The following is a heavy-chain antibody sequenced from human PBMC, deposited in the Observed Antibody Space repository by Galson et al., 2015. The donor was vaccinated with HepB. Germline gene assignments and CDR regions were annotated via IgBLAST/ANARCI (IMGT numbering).Heavy chain of an antibody. V-gene: IGHV3-30-3*01. CDR3: ARDGGLRAGAGGTFYYGMDV. CDR2: ISYDGNNK. J-gene: IGHJ6*02. CDR1: GFTFGTHA. Sequence: SLRLSCAASGFTFGTHAMHWVRQAPGKGLEWVTTISYDGNNKYYRDSVEGRFTISRDYSKNTLDLQMNSLRLEDTAVYYCARDGGLRAGAGGTFYYGMDVWGQETTVTVSS. D-gene: IGHD3-16*01.